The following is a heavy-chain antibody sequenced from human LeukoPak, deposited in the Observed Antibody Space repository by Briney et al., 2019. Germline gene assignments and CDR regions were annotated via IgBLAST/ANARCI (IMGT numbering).Heavy chain of an antibody. J-gene: IGHJ6*03. Sequence: PGGSLRLSCAASGFTFINHAMHWVRQAPGEGLEWVAGITYDGSKKYYPDSVKGRCTISRDNSKKTLFLEMNSLRAEDTAVYYCARGQLQYYYYIDVWGKGTTVTVSS. V-gene: IGHV3-30*04. CDR3: ARGQLQYYYYIDV. CDR1: GFTFINHA. D-gene: IGHD2-2*02. CDR2: ITYDGSKK.